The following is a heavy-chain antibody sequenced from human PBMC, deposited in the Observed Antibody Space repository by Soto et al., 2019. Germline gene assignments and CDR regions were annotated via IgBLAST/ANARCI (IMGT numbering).Heavy chain of an antibody. CDR1: GGSISSSSYY. CDR2: INHSGST. J-gene: IGHJ4*02. D-gene: IGHD3-10*01. CDR3: ARETPMVRGVIITGFPDY. Sequence: PSETLSLTCTVSGGSISSSSYYWGWIRQPPGKGLEWIGEINHSGSTNYNPSLKSRVTISVDTSKNQFSLKLSSVTAADTAVYYCARETPMVRGVIITGFPDYWGQGTLVTVSS. V-gene: IGHV4-39*07.